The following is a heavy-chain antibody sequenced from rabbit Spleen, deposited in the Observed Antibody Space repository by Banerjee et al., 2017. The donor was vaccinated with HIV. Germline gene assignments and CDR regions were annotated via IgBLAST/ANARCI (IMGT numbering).Heavy chain of an antibody. J-gene: IGHJ4*01. V-gene: IGHV1S47*01. Sequence: QELLVESGGGLVQPGGSLKLSCTVSGFDISKNGVTWVRQAPGKGLEWIGYIDLVFGSTYYASWVNGRFTISSHNAQNTLYLQLYGLTVADTATYFCVRGASSSGYYSLWGPGTLVTVS. CDR3: VRGASSSGYYSL. CDR2: IDLVFGST. CDR1: GFDISKNG. D-gene: IGHD1-1*01.